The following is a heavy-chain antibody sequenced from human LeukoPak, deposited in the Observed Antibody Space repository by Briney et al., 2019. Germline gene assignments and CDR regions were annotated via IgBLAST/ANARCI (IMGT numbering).Heavy chain of an antibody. CDR1: GGTFSSYA. J-gene: IGHJ3*02. V-gene: IGHV1-69*04. CDR2: IIPILGIA. Sequence: SVKVSFKASGGTFSSYAISWVRQAPGQGLEWMGRIIPILGIANYAQKFQGRVTITADKSTSTAYMELSSLRSEDTAVYYCASPLWFGENAFDIWGQGTMVTVSS. D-gene: IGHD3-10*01. CDR3: ASPLWFGENAFDI.